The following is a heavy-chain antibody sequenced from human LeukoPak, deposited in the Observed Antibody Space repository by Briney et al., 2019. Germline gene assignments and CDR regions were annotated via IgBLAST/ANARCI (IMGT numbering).Heavy chain of an antibody. V-gene: IGHV1-8*01. J-gene: IGHJ4*02. CDR1: GYTFASYD. Sequence: ASVKVSCKASGYTFASYDINWVRQAPGQGPEWMGWMNPSSGNTGYAQTFQGRVSMTRDTSTNTAYLELSSLRSEDTAVYYCATHTYYYSSESFAYWGQGTLVTVSS. CDR2: MNPSSGNT. CDR3: ATHTYYYSSESFAY. D-gene: IGHD3-10*01.